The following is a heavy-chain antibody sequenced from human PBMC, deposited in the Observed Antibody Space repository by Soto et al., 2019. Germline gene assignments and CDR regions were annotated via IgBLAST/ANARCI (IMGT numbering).Heavy chain of an antibody. CDR2: IIPIFGTA. V-gene: IGHV1-69*13. Sequence: ASVKVSCKASGGAFSSYAISWGRQAPGQGLEWMGGIIPIFGTANYAQKFQGRVTITADESTSTAYMEPSSMRSEDKAVYYCARKKLPQQLAYYYYGMDVCGQGTTVTVSS. J-gene: IGHJ6*02. CDR3: ARKKLPQQLAYYYYGMDV. CDR1: GGAFSSYA. D-gene: IGHD6-13*01.